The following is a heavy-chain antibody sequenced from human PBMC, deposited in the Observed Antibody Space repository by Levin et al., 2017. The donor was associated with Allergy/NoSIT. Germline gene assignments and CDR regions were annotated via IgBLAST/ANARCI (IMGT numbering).Heavy chain of an antibody. V-gene: IGHV4-39*07. CDR3: ARVDVEKFFYDSSGKPYGMDV. Sequence: SETLSLTCTVSGGSISSSSYYWGWIRQPPGTGLEWIASVYYSGSSYYNPSLKSRLTISVDTSKNQFSLKLSSVTAADTAVYYCARVDVEKFFYDSSGKPYGMDVWGQGTTVTVSS. D-gene: IGHD3-22*01. CDR2: VYYSGSS. CDR1: GGSISSSSYY. J-gene: IGHJ6*02.